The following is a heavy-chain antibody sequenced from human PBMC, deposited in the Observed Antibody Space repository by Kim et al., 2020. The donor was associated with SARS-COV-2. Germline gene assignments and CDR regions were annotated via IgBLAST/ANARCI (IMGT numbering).Heavy chain of an antibody. D-gene: IGHD4-17*01. CDR1: GFTFNDNA. Sequence: GGSLRLSCAASGFTFNDNAFHWARQAPGTGQEWVAVMAYDGSYKFYSDSVKDRFTLYRDNSKNTLYLHMHILRSEDAAVYFCARTYGDYATIFDYWGQGT. CDR3: ARTYGDYATIFDY. CDR2: MAYDGSYK. J-gene: IGHJ4*02. V-gene: IGHV3-30*04.